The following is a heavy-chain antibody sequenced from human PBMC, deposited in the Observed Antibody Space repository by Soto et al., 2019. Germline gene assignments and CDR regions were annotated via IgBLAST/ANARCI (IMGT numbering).Heavy chain of an antibody. J-gene: IGHJ6*03. CDR2: ISAYNGNT. V-gene: IGHV1-18*01. CDR1: GYTFTSYG. Sequence: QVQLVQSGAEVKKPGASVKVSCKASGYTFTSYGISWVRQAPGQGLEWMGWISAYNGNTNYAQKLQGRVTMTTDTSTSTAYMELRSLRSDDTAVYYCARPIIDTPYCSSTSCSYYSYYYYMDVWGKGTTVTVSS. D-gene: IGHD2-2*01. CDR3: ARPIIDTPYCSSTSCSYYSYYYYMDV.